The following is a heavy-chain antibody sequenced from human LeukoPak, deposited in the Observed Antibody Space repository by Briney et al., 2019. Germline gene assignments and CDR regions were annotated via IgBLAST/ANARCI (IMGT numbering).Heavy chain of an antibody. Sequence: ASVKVSCKASGYAFTSFGITWVRRAPGQGLEWMGWISTYNGNTNYAQKLQGRVTMTTDTSTSTAYMELRSLRSDDTAVYYCAREWSDIVVVPARKYYFDYWGQGTLVTVSS. D-gene: IGHD2-2*01. CDR2: ISTYNGNT. CDR1: GYAFTSFG. J-gene: IGHJ4*02. V-gene: IGHV1-18*01. CDR3: AREWSDIVVVPARKYYFDY.